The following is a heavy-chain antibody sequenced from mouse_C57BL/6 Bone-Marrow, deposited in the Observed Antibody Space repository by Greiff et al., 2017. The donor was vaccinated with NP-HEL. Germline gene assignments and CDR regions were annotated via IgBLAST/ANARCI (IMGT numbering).Heavy chain of an antibody. CDR1: GYTFTTYP. CDR3: ARGYYGSSGYFDV. J-gene: IGHJ1*03. D-gene: IGHD1-1*01. CDR2: FHPYNDDT. Sequence: VMLVESGAELVKPGASVKMSCKASGYTFTTYPIEWMKQNHGKSLEWIGNFHPYNDDTKYNEKFKGKATLTVEKSSSTVYLELSRLTSDDSAVYYCARGYYGSSGYFDVWGTGTTVTVSS. V-gene: IGHV1-47*01.